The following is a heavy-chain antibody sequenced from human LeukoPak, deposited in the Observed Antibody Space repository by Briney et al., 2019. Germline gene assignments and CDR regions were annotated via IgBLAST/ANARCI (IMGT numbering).Heavy chain of an antibody. CDR2: IYHSGST. V-gene: IGHV4-38-2*02. Sequence: SETLSLTCTVSGDSISGYYWGWIRQPPGKGLEWIGSIYHSGSTYYNPSLKSRVTISVDTSKNQFSLKLSSVTAADTAVYYCARVINYYDSSGYYFDYWGQGTLVTVSS. CDR1: GDSISGYY. J-gene: IGHJ4*02. CDR3: ARVINYYDSSGYYFDY. D-gene: IGHD3-22*01.